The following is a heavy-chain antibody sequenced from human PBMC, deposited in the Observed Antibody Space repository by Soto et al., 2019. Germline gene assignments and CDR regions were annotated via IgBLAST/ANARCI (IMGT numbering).Heavy chain of an antibody. V-gene: IGHV3-66*01. Sequence: GGSLRLSCAASGVTVSSNYMSWVRQAPGKGLEWVSVIYSGGSTYYADSVKGRFTISRDNSKNTLYLQMNSLRAEDTAVYYCARAWGSYRYHYYYYGMDVWGQGTTVTVSS. CDR3: ARAWGSYRYHYYYYGMDV. D-gene: IGHD3-16*02. J-gene: IGHJ6*02. CDR2: IYSGGST. CDR1: GVTVSSNY.